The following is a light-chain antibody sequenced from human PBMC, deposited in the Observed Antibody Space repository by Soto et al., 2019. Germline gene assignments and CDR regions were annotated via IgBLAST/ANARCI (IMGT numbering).Light chain of an antibody. CDR1: SSDVGGYNF. CDR2: EVS. Sequence: QSALTQPASVSGSPGPSITISGTGTSSDVGGYNFVSWYQQQSGKAPKLMIHEVSNRPSGVSNRFSGSKSGNTASLTISGLQSEDEADYYCSSFTRGRAYVFGIGTKLNVL. CDR3: SSFTRGRAYV. J-gene: IGLJ1*01. V-gene: IGLV2-14*01.